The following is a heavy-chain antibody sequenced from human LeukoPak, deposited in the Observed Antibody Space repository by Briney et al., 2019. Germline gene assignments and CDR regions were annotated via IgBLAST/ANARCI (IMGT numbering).Heavy chain of an antibody. CDR1: GFTFSSYW. CDR3: GAYGDYYY. V-gene: IGHV3-74*01. D-gene: IGHD4-17*01. J-gene: IGHJ4*02. Sequence: PGGSLRLSCAASGFTFSSYWMHWVRQAPGKGLVWVSRINSDGSSTSYADSVKGRFTISRDNSKNTLYLQMSSLGAEDTAVYYCGAYGDYYYWGQGTLVTVSS. CDR2: INSDGSST.